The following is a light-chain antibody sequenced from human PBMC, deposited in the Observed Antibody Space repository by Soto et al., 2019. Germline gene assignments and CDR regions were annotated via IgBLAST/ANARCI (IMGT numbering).Light chain of an antibody. CDR3: SSYADSNNLL. CDR2: EVT. J-gene: IGLJ3*02. Sequence: QSVLTQPPSASGSPGQSVTISCTGTSSDVGGYNYVSWYQQHPGKAPKLMIYEVTKRPSGVPDRFSGSKSGNMASLTVSGLQAEDGADYYCSSYADSNNLLFGGGTK. CDR1: SSDVGGYNY. V-gene: IGLV2-8*01.